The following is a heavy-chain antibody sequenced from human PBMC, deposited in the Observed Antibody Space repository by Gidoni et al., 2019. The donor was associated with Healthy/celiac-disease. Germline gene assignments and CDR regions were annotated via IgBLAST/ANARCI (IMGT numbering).Heavy chain of an antibody. CDR3: ARDSSNYYYYMDV. CDR2: ISYDGSNA. D-gene: IGHD6-19*01. CDR1: GFIFSSYA. J-gene: IGHJ6*03. V-gene: IGHV3-30-3*01. Sequence: QVQLVESGGGVVQPGRSLRLSCAVSGFIFSSYAMHWVRQVPGKGLEGVAVISYDGSNAYYADSVKGRFTSARDNSKNTVYLQMNSLRAEDTAVYYCARDSSNYYYYMDVWGKGATVTVSS.